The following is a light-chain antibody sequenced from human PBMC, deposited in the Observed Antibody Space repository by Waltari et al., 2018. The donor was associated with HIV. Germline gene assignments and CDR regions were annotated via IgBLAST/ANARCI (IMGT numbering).Light chain of an antibody. Sequence: QSALTQPASVSGSPGQSITISCTGTSSDVGGYNYVSWYQQHPGKAPKLMIYEVSSRPSWVSNRFSGSKSGNTASLTISGLQAEDEADYYCSSYTSSSTLRVFGGGTKLTVL. CDR1: SSDVGGYNY. V-gene: IGLV2-14*01. CDR2: EVS. CDR3: SSYTSSSTLRV. J-gene: IGLJ3*02.